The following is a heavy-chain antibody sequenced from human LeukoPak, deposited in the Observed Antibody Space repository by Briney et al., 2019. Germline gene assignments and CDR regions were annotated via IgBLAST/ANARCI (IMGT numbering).Heavy chain of an antibody. J-gene: IGHJ4*02. D-gene: IGHD1-1*01. CDR1: GYSFTSYW. Sequence: GESLKISCKGSGYSFTSYWISWVRQMPGKGMEWKGRIDPSDSYTNYSPSFQGHVTISADKSISTAYLQWSSLKASDTAMYYCARYTTGDFDYWGQGTLVTVSS. CDR3: ARYTTGDFDY. CDR2: IDPSDSYT. V-gene: IGHV5-10-1*01.